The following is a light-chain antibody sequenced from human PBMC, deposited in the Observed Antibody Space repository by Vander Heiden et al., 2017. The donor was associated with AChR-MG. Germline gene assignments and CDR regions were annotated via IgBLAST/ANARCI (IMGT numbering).Light chain of an antibody. CDR3: SAWDDSLNGYV. J-gene: IGLJ1*01. CDR1: GSNIGSNI. CDR2: SDN. V-gene: IGLV1-44*01. Sequence: QSVVTQPPSASRTPGQRVTISCSGSGSNIGSNIVNWYQQLPGTAPKLLVYSDNQRPSGVPDRFSGSKSGTSASLAISGLQSEDEADYYCSAWDDSLNGYVFGTGTKVTVL.